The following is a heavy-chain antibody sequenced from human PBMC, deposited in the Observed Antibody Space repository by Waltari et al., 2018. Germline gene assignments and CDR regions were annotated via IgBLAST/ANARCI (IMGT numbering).Heavy chain of an antibody. CDR1: GYTFTSYA. CDR2: INAGNGNT. J-gene: IGHJ6*02. Sequence: QVQLVQSGAEVKKPGASVKVSCKASGYTFTSYAMHWVRQAPGQRLEWMGWINAGNGNTKYSQKFQGRVTITRDTSASTAYMELSSLRSEDTAVYYCARDRVEPNYYYYGMDVWGQGTTVTVSS. CDR3: ARDRVEPNYYYYGMDV. V-gene: IGHV1-3*01.